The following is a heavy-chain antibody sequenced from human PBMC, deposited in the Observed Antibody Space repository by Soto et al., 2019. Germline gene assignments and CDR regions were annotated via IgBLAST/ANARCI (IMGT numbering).Heavy chain of an antibody. CDR2: IGSSGST. D-gene: IGHD3-3*01. J-gene: IGHJ4*02. Sequence: GGSLRLSCVASGFTFDTYALNWVRQAPGKGLEWVSAIGSSGSTYYADSVKGRFTISRDTPKKTLYLQMNSLRVEDTAKYYCAKGFRSLEWYSLAPFDYWGQGALVTVS. CDR3: AKGFRSLEWYSLAPFDY. V-gene: IGHV3-23*01. CDR1: GFTFDTYA.